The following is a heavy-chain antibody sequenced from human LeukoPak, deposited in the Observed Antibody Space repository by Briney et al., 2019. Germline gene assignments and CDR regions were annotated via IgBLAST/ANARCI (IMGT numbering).Heavy chain of an antibody. CDR2: ISGSGGSI. Sequence: GGSLRLSCAASGFTFSSYAMSWVRQAPGKGLEWVSAISGSGGSIYYADSVKGRFTISRDNSKNTLYLQMNSLRAEDTAVYYCAKGHSSSWYMNYYYGMDVWGQGTTVTVSS. CDR1: GFTFSSYA. D-gene: IGHD6-13*01. J-gene: IGHJ6*02. CDR3: AKGHSSSWYMNYYYGMDV. V-gene: IGHV3-23*01.